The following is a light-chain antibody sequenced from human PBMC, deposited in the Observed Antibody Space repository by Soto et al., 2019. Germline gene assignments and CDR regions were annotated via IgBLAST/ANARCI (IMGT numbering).Light chain of an antibody. CDR1: SNDVGGYNY. CDR2: EVT. CDR3: SSYAGSNSVV. V-gene: IGLV2-8*01. J-gene: IGLJ2*01. Sequence: QSALTQPPSASGSPGQSVTISCTGTSNDVGGYNYVSWYQQHPGKAPKLMIYEVTKRPSGVPDRFYGSKSGNTASLTVSGLQAEDEADYYCSSYAGSNSVVFGGGTKVTVL.